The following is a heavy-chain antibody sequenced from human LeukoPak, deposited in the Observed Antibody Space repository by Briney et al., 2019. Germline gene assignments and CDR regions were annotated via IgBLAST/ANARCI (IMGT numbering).Heavy chain of an antibody. CDR1: GFTFSSYR. Sequence: GGSLILSCAASGFTFSSYRLSWVRQAPGKGLDWVSTLSDNGDDTYYAHSVKGRFTISRDNSRNTLYLQMNSLRAEDTAVYYCTSFAPYDAFDIWGQGTMVTVSS. J-gene: IGHJ3*02. CDR3: TSFAPYDAFDI. CDR2: LSDNGDDT. V-gene: IGHV3-23*01.